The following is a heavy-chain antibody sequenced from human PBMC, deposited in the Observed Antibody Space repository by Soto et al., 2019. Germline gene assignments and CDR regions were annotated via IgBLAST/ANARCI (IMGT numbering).Heavy chain of an antibody. CDR2: IYYSGST. J-gene: IGHJ5*02. V-gene: IGHV4-30-4*01. CDR1: GGSISSGDYY. Sequence: TSETLSLTCTVSGGSISSGDYYWSWIRQPPGKGLEWIGYIYYSGSTYYNPSLKSRVTISVDTSKNQFSLKLSSVTAADTAVYYCARESEYQLRPGGWFDPWGQGTLVTVSS. D-gene: IGHD2-2*01. CDR3: ARESEYQLRPGGWFDP.